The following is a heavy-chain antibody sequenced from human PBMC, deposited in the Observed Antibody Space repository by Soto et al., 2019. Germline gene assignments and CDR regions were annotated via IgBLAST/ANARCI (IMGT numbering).Heavy chain of an antibody. J-gene: IGHJ4*02. V-gene: IGHV3-53*01. Sequence: EVPLVESGGGLIQPGGSLRLSCAAAEFTVSSNYMTWVRQAPGKGLDWVSVIYSGGSTYYADSVKGRFTISRDNSKNTLYLQMNSLRAEDTAVYYCARGFNWLDYWGPGTLVTVSS. CDR2: IYSGGST. D-gene: IGHD1-20*01. CDR3: ARGFNWLDY. CDR1: EFTVSSNY.